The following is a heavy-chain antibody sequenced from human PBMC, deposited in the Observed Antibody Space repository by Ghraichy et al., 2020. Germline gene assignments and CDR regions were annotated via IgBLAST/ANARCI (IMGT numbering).Heavy chain of an antibody. V-gene: IGHV1-18*01. CDR1: GYTFHNYA. D-gene: IGHD2-2*01. J-gene: IGHJ6*02. CDR3: ARAPLFCSTISCFSLKYFGMDV. CDR2: INGYNGDT. Sequence: ASVKVSCQTSGYTFHNYAITWVRQAPGQGLECLGWINGYNGDTTYARKLQGRVTMTTDTSTATAYMELRSLTSDDTAVYFCARAPLFCSTISCFSLKYFGMDVWGQGTPVT.